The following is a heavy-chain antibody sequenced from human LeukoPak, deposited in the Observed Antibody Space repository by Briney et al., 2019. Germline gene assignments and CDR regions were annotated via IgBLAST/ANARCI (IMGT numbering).Heavy chain of an antibody. V-gene: IGHV1-18*01. D-gene: IGHD6-19*01. CDR3: ARWSGGSDWLYHNGMDV. Sequence: ASVKVSCKASGYIFTNYGFGWVRQAPGQGLEWMGWISNYNANTNYARKFLGRVTMTTDTYTTTAYMELRSLRSDDTAAYYCARWSGGSDWLYHNGMDVWGQGTTVIVSS. CDR1: GYIFTNYG. J-gene: IGHJ6*02. CDR2: ISNYNANT.